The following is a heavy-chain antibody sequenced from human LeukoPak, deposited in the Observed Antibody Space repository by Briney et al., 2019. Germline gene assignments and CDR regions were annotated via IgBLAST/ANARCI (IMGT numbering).Heavy chain of an antibody. CDR1: GFTFSGYW. V-gene: IGHV3-74*03. D-gene: IGHD6-13*01. J-gene: IGHJ6*02. Sequence: GGSLRLSCAASGFTFSGYWMHWVRQAPGKGLVWVSRIKRDGSSTMYADSVKGRFTISRDNAKNTVYLQMNSLRAEDTAVYYCARWGSSSWYPMDVWGQGTTVTVSS. CDR3: ARWGSSSWYPMDV. CDR2: IKRDGSST.